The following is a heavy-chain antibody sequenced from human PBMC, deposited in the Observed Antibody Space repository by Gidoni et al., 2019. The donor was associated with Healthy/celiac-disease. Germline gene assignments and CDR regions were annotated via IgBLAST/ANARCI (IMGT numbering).Heavy chain of an antibody. J-gene: IGHJ3*02. CDR2: ISGSGGST. Sequence: EVQLLESGGGLVQPGGSLRLSCAASGFTFSSYAMSGVRQAPGKGLEWVSAISGSGGSTYYADSVKGRFTISRDNSKNTLYLQMNSLRAEDTAVYYCAKDWDSADFDYDSSGDAFDIWGQGTMVTVSS. CDR3: AKDWDSADFDYDSSGDAFDI. D-gene: IGHD3-22*01. V-gene: IGHV3-23*01. CDR1: GFTFSSYA.